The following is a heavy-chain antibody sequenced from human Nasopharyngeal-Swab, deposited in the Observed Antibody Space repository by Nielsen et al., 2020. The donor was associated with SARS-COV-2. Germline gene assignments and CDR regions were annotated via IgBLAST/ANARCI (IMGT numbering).Heavy chain of an antibody. J-gene: IGHJ6*02. CDR1: GFTFSSYG. D-gene: IGHD3-10*01. V-gene: IGHV3-30*18. Sequence: GASLQISCAASGFTFSSYGMHWVRQAPGKGLEWVAVISYDGSNKYYADSVKGRFTISRDNSKNTLYLQMNSLRAEDTAVHYCAKEPGVLWFGELFSYGMDVWGQGTTVTVSS. CDR3: AKEPGVLWFGELFSYGMDV. CDR2: ISYDGSNK.